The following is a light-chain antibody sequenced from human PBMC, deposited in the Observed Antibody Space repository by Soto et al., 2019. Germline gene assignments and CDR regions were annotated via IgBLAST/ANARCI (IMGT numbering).Light chain of an antibody. CDR1: QSIRSF. J-gene: IGKJ4*01. CDR2: DAS. CDR3: QQRSAWPLT. Sequence: EIVLTQSPATLSLSPGERATLSCRASQSIRSFLGWYQQKPGQAPRLLIHDASSRATGIPARFSGSGSGTDFTLTISRLEPEDFAINYCQQRSAWPLTFGGGTKVEIK. V-gene: IGKV3-11*01.